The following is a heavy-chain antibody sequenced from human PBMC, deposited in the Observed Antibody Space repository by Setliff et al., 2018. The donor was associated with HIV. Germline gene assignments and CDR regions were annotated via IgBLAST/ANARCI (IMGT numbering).Heavy chain of an antibody. Sequence: ASVKVSCKASGYTFTDYAMNWVRQAPGQGLEWMGWINTNTGNPTYAQGFTGRFVFSLDTSVSTAFLQISSLQAEDTAVYYCARAPPRITIFGVVVSSDYYNYYMDVWGKGTTVTVSS. CDR3: ARAPPRITIFGVVVSSDYYNYYMDV. CDR2: INTNTGNP. J-gene: IGHJ6*03. CDR1: GYTFTDYA. V-gene: IGHV7-4-1*02. D-gene: IGHD3-3*01.